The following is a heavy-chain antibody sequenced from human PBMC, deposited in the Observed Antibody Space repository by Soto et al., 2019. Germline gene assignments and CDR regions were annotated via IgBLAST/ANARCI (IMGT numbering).Heavy chain of an antibody. J-gene: IGHJ4*02. Sequence: EVQLLESGGGLVQPGGSLRLSCAASGFTFSSYAMGWVRQAPGKGLEWVSSISGSGDTTHHADSVKGRFAISRDNAKNMLYLQMRSLRAEDTAVYYCTKDFWGYCSNGVCRDLWGQGTLVTVSS. CDR3: TKDFWGYCSNGVCRDL. CDR2: ISGSGDTT. CDR1: GFTFSSYA. V-gene: IGHV3-23*01. D-gene: IGHD2-8*01.